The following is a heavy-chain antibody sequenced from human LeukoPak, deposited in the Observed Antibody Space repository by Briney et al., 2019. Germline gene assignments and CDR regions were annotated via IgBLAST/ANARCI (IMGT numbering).Heavy chain of an antibody. CDR3: ASMITFGGVIATYAFDY. J-gene: IGHJ4*02. CDR2: IYPGDSDT. D-gene: IGHD3-16*02. V-gene: IGHV5-51*01. Sequence: GESLKISCKGSGYSFTSYWIGWVRQMPGKGLEWMGIIYPGDSDTRYSPSFQGQVTISADKSISTAYLQWSSLKASDTAMYYCASMITFGGVIATYAFDYWGRGTLVTVSS. CDR1: GYSFTSYW.